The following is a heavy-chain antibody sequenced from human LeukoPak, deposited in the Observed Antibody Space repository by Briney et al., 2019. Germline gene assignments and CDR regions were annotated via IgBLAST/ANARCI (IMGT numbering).Heavy chain of an antibody. CDR3: ARGPPVLDYGNAFDI. Sequence: ASVKVSCKASGYTFTGYYMHWVRQAPGQGLEWMGWINPNSGGTNYAQKFQGRVTMTRDTSISTAYMELSRLRSDDTAVYYCARGPPVLDYGNAFDIWGQGTMVTVSS. CDR2: INPNSGGT. V-gene: IGHV1-2*02. J-gene: IGHJ3*02. CDR1: GYTFTGYY. D-gene: IGHD4-17*01.